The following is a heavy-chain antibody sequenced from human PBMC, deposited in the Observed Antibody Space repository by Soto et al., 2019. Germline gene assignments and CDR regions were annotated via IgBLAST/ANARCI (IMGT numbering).Heavy chain of an antibody. CDR3: ARVAVAGTRVDY. CDR1: GGSISSSNW. Sequence: QVQLQESGPGLVKPSGTLSLTCAVSGGSISSSNWWSWVRQPPGKGLEWIGEIYHSGSTNYKPSLKSRVTISVDKSKVQFAQKLSSVTAAGTAVYYCARVAVAGTRVDYWGQGTLVTVSS. CDR2: IYHSGST. D-gene: IGHD6-19*01. V-gene: IGHV4-4*02. J-gene: IGHJ4*02.